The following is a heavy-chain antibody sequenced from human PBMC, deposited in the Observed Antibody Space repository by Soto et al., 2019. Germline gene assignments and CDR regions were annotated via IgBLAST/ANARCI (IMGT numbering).Heavy chain of an antibody. V-gene: IGHV1-69*12. Sequence: QVQLVQSGAEVKKPGSSVKVSCKASGGTFSSYAISWVRQAPGQGLEWMGGIIPIFGTANYAQKFQGRVTITADESTSTAYMELSSLRSEDTAVYYCARDPGTYYYDISGYYDYWGQGTLVTVSS. J-gene: IGHJ4*02. CDR3: ARDPGTYYYDISGYYDY. CDR1: GGTFSSYA. CDR2: IIPIFGTA. D-gene: IGHD3-22*01.